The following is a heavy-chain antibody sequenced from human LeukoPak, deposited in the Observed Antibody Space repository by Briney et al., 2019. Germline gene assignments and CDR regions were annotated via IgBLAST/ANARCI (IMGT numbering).Heavy chain of an antibody. J-gene: IGHJ4*02. CDR2: ISYDGSNK. CDR3: AREGSGFDY. CDR1: GFTFSTYT. Sequence: GGSLRLSCTASGFTFSTYTIHWVRQAPGKGLEWVAVISYDGSNKYYADSVKGRFTISRDNAKNSLYLRMNSLRAEDTALYYCAREGSGFDYWGQGTLVTVSS. V-gene: IGHV3-30*04.